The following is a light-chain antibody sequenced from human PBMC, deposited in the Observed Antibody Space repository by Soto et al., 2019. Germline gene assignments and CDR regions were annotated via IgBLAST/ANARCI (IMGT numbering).Light chain of an antibody. CDR2: GAS. Sequence: EIVLTQSPGTLSLSPGERATLSCRASQSVSSNSLAWYQQRPGQAPRLRIYGASSRATGIPDRFSGSGAGTDFPITSSRLEPEDFAVYYCQQYGRSPTTFGQGTKVEIK. V-gene: IGKV3-20*01. CDR3: QQYGRSPTT. CDR1: QSVSSNS. J-gene: IGKJ1*01.